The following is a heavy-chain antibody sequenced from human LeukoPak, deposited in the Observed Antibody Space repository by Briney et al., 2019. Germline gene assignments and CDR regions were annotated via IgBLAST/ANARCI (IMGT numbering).Heavy chain of an antibody. CDR2: VYYSGSA. Sequence: PSETLSLTCTVSGDSVTTYYWSWIRQPPGKGLEWLGYVYYSGSATYNPSLKSRVTISVDTSKNQFSLRLSSVTAADTAVYYCARDGSNWSNDYYHGVDVWGQGTTVTVSS. CDR3: ARDGSNWSNDYYHGVDV. CDR1: GDSVTTYY. V-gene: IGHV4-59*02. D-gene: IGHD4-11*01. J-gene: IGHJ6*02.